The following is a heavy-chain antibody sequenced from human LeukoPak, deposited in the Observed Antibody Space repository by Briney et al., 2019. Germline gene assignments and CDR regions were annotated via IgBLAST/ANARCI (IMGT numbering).Heavy chain of an antibody. J-gene: IGHJ6*02. CDR2: INPSGGST. V-gene: IGHV1-46*01. D-gene: IGHD5-24*01. Sequence: ASVKVSCKASGYTFTSYYMHWVRQAPGQGLEWMGKINPSGGSTSYAQKFQGRVTMTRDTSTSTVYMELSSLRSEDTAVYYCAREDRGRWLQYYGMDVWGQGTTVTVSS. CDR1: GYTFTSYY. CDR3: AREDRGRWLQYYGMDV.